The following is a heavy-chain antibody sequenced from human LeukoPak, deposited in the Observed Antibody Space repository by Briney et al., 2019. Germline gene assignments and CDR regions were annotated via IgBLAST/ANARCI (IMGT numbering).Heavy chain of an antibody. CDR1: GYVFTTYW. Sequence: GESLHISCQVSGYVFTTYWIAWVRQMPGKGLGWMGIIYSDGSDTRYRPSFQGQVTISADKSISTAYLQWSSLKASDTAMYYCARRSYYDSGGYYYDFWGQGTLVTVSS. CDR3: ARRSYYDSGGYYYDF. J-gene: IGHJ4*02. D-gene: IGHD3-22*01. V-gene: IGHV5-51*01. CDR2: IYSDGSDT.